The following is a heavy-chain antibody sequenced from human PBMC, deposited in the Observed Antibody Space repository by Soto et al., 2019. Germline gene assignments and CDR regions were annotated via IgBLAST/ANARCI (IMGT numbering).Heavy chain of an antibody. CDR1: RYIFTAYF. D-gene: IGHD6-6*01. V-gene: IGHV1-2*02. Sequence: QVQLVQSGAEVKKPGASVKVSCKAPRYIFTAYFMHWVRQAPGQGLEWMGWINPNNGATHYGLSFQGRVTLTRDTSINTAYMELGSPRSDDTAGYYCAVHGPGARVDPWGQGTLVNLS. J-gene: IGHJ5*02. CDR3: AVHGPGARVDP. CDR2: INPNNGAT.